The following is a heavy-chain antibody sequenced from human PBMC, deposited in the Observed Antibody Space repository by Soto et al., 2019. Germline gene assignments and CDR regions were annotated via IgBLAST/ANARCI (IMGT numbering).Heavy chain of an antibody. D-gene: IGHD3-3*01. CDR1: GFTFSNAW. V-gene: IGHV3-15*01. CDR3: TTGGILRFLEWLPHFDY. CDR2: IKSKTDGGTT. Sequence: EVQLVESGGGLVKPGGSLRLSCAASGFTFSNAWMSWVRQAPGTGLEWVGRIKSKTDGGTTDYAAPVKGRFTISRDDSKNTLYLQMNSLKTEDTAVYDCTTGGILRFLEWLPHFDYWGQGTLVTVSS. J-gene: IGHJ4*02.